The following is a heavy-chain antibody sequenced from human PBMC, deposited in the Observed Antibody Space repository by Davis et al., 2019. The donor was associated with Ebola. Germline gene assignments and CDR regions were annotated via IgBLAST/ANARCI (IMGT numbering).Heavy chain of an antibody. CDR2: INHSGST. V-gene: IGHV4-34*01. CDR1: GGSFSGYY. D-gene: IGHD5-18*01. Sequence: SETLSLTCAVYGGSFSGYYWSWIRQPPGKGLEWIGDINHSGSTHYHPSLKSRVTISVDTSKNQFSLKLSSVTAAETAVYDCARGRRYSYGPPRYWGQGTLVTVSS. CDR3: ARGRRYSYGPPRY. J-gene: IGHJ4*02.